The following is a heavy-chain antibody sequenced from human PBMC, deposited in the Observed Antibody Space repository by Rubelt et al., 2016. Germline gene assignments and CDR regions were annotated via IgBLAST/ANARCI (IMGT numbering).Heavy chain of an antibody. V-gene: IGHV3-23*01. J-gene: IGHJ4*02. CDR3: AKGNGVTCFFGLDY. CDR2: INSDESST. CDR1: TSYA. D-gene: IGHD2-8*01. Sequence: TSYAMSWVRQASGKGLEWVSRINSDESSTSYADSVKGRFTISSDNAQNTLYLQMSSLRAEDTAVYYCAKGNGVTCFFGLDYWGQGTLVAISS.